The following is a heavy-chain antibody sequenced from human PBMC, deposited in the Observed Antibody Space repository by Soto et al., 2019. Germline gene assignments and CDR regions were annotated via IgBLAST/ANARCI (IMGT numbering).Heavy chain of an antibody. CDR2: IIPIFGTA. CDR3: ASSAMDQYSSRMDA. D-gene: IGHD5-18*01. J-gene: IGHJ6*02. CDR1: GGTFSSYA. V-gene: IGHV1-69*12. Sequence: QVQLVQSGAEVKKPGSSVKVSCKSSGGTFSSYAISWVRQAPGQGLEWMGGIIPIFGTADYAQKFQGRVTITADESTSTASMELSGLRSEDTAVYYCASSAMDQYSSRMDAWGHGTTVTFSS.